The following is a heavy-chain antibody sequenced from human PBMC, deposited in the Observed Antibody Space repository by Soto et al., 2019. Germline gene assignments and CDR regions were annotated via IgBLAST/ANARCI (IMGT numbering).Heavy chain of an antibody. V-gene: IGHV3-48*01. CDR2: ITDSSSTI. J-gene: IGHJ4*02. CDR3: ARDKGSSSWHSFDY. Sequence: GGSLRLSCAASGFTFSSYNMNWVRQAPGRGLEWVSYITDSSSTIQYADSVKGRFTTSRDNGKNSLYLQMNSLRAEDTAVYYCARDKGSSSWHSFDYWGQRTLVTVSS. D-gene: IGHD2-2*01. CDR1: GFTFSSYN.